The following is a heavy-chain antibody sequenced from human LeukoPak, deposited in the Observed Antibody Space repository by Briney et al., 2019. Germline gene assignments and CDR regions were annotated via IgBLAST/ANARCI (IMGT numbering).Heavy chain of an antibody. J-gene: IGHJ4*02. CDR3: ARGPPTDYYDSSGFYYVFDY. Sequence: SETLSLTCAVYGGSFSGYYWSWIRQPPGKGLEGIGEINQSGSTNYKPSLKSRVNISVDTSKNQFSLKLSSVTAADTAVYFCARGPPTDYYDSSGFYYVFDYWGQGTLVTVSS. CDR2: INQSGST. CDR1: GGSFSGYY. V-gene: IGHV4-34*01. D-gene: IGHD3-22*01.